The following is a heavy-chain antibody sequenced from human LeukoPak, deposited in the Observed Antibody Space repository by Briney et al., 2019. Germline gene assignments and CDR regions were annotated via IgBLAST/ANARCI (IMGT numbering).Heavy chain of an antibody. J-gene: IGHJ4*02. CDR3: AKVPFDY. V-gene: IGHV3-30*04. Sequence: GGSLRLSCAASGFTFSSYAMHWVRQAPGKGLEWVAVISYDGSNKYYADSVKGRFTISRDNAKNSLYLQMNSLRAEDTAVYYCAKVPFDYWGQGTLVTVSS. CDR2: ISYDGSNK. CDR1: GFTFSSYA.